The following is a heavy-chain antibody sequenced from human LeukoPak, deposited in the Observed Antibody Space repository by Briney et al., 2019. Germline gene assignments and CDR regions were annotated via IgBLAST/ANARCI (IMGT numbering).Heavy chain of an antibody. CDR1: GYTFTSYY. CDR2: VNPSGGST. CDR3: ARSQKLGATGD. V-gene: IGHV1-46*03. Sequence: GASVKVSCKASGYTFTSYYMHWVRQAPGQGLEWMGIVNPSGGSTSYAQKFQGRVTMTRDTSTSTVYMELSSLRSEDTAVYYCARSQKLGATGDWGQGTLVTVSS. D-gene: IGHD1-26*01. J-gene: IGHJ4*02.